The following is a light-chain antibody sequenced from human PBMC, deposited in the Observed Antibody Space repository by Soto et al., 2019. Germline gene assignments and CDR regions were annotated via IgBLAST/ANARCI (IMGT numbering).Light chain of an antibody. V-gene: IGKV1-39*01. CDR1: QNIGSF. Sequence: DIQMTQSPSSVSASVGDRVTISCRASQNIGSFLNWYQQKPGEAPRLLVYSAFRIQSGVPSRFNASGSGTDFTLSISSLQPEDFSTYYCQQGSTTPITFGLGTRLEIK. CDR3: QQGSTTPIT. CDR2: SAF. J-gene: IGKJ5*01.